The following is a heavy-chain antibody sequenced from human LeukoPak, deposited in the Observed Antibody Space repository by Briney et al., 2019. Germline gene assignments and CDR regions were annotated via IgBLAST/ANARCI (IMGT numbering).Heavy chain of an antibody. V-gene: IGHV3-53*01. J-gene: IGHJ4*02. CDR2: IYSGGST. Sequence: GGSLRLSCAASGFTVSSNYMSWVRQAPGKGLEWVSVIYSGGSTYYADSVKGRFTISRDNSKNTLYLQMNSLRAEDTAVYYCAKEVGATLPLFDYWGQGTLVTVSP. D-gene: IGHD1-26*01. CDR1: GFTVSSNY. CDR3: AKEVGATLPLFDY.